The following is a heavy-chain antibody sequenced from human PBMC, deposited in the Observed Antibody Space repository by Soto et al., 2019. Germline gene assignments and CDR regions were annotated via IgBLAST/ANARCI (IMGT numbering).Heavy chain of an antibody. Sequence: SVKVSCKASGGTFSSYAISWVRQAPGQGLEWMGGIIPIFGTANYAQKFQGRVTITADESTSTAYMELSSLRSEDTAVYYCASSTRSYDFWSGYPQWPYGMDVWGQGTTVTVS. V-gene: IGHV1-69*13. CDR1: GGTFSSYA. J-gene: IGHJ6*02. D-gene: IGHD3-3*01. CDR3: ASSTRSYDFWSGYPQWPYGMDV. CDR2: IIPIFGTA.